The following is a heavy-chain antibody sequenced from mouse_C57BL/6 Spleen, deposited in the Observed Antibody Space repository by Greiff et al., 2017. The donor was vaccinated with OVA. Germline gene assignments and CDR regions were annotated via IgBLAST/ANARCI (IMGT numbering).Heavy chain of an antibody. CDR2: ISYDGSN. V-gene: IGHV3-6*01. CDR1: GYSITSGYY. Sequence: EVKLLESGPGLVKPSQSLSLTCSVTGYSITSGYYWNWIRQFPGNKLEWMGYISYDGSNNYNPSLKNRISITRDTSKNQFFLKLNSVTTEDTATYYCARDDYDGGDYWGQGTTLTVSS. CDR3: ARDDYDGGDY. D-gene: IGHD2-4*01. J-gene: IGHJ2*01.